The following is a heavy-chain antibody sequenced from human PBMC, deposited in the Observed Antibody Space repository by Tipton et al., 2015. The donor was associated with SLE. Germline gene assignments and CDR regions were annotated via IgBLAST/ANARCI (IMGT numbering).Heavy chain of an antibody. J-gene: IGHJ4*02. Sequence: SLRLSCLASGFTFSSYWMSWVRQTPGKGLEWVANIRQDGSEKYYVDSVKGRFTISRDNAKNSLYLQMNSLRAEDTAVYYCAGGSYSSSWDLGFWGQGTLVTVSP. CDR2: IRQDGSEK. D-gene: IGHD6-13*01. CDR3: AGGSYSSSWDLGF. V-gene: IGHV3-7*01. CDR1: GFTFSSYW.